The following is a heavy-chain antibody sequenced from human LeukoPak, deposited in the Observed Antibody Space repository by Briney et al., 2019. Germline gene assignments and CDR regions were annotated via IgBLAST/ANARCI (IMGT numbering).Heavy chain of an antibody. J-gene: IGHJ4*02. CDR3: ARYEVTMIVVGG. Sequence: SETLSLTCTVSGGSISSSSYYWGWIRQPPGKGLEWIGSIYYSGSTYYNPSLKSRVTISVDTSKNQFSLKLSSVTAADTAVYYCARYEVTMIVVGGWGQGTLVTVSS. CDR1: GGSISSSSYY. CDR2: IYYSGST. D-gene: IGHD3-22*01. V-gene: IGHV4-39*01.